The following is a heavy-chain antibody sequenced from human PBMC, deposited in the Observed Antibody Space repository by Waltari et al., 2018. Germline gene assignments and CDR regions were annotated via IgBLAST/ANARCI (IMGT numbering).Heavy chain of an antibody. CDR2: IPPTLCIA. CDR3: AGESRGHGDYVWWYYFGY. Sequence: QVQLVQSGAEVKKPGSSVKVSCKASGGTFSSYTISWVRQAPGQGPEWMGRIPPTLCIANYRQKFQGRGTITADKATSPAYMELGSLGSEDTAVYYWAGESRGHGDYVWWYYFGYWGQGTLVTVSS. D-gene: IGHD4-17*01. J-gene: IGHJ4*02. V-gene: IGHV1-69*08. CDR1: GGTFSSYT.